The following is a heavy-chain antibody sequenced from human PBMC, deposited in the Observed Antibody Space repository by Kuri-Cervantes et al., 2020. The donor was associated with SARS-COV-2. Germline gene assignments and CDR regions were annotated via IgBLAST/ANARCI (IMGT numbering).Heavy chain of an antibody. V-gene: IGHV4-30-2*01. Sequence: SETLSLTCTVSGGSISSGGYYWSWIRQPPGKGLEWIGYIYHSGSTYYNPSLKSRVTISVDRSKYQFSLKLSSVTAADTAVYYCARAVGSPVEMATKAAGNYFDYWGQGTLVTVSS. CDR2: IYHSGST. D-gene: IGHD5-24*01. J-gene: IGHJ4*02. CDR3: ARAVGSPVEMATKAAGNYFDY. CDR1: GGSISSGGYY.